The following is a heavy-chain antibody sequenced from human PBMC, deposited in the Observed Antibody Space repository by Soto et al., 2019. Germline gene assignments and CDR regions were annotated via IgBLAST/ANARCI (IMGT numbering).Heavy chain of an antibody. CDR1: GGTFSSYA. J-gene: IGHJ4*02. D-gene: IGHD3-10*01. CDR2: IIPIFGTA. CDR3: ARDLRRGGSVGYYFDY. V-gene: IGHV1-69*01. Sequence: QVQLVQSGAEVKKPGSSVKVSCKASGGTFSSYAISWVRQAPGQGLEWMGGIIPIFGTANYAQKFQGRVTITADESTSTAYMELSSLRSEDTAVYYCARDLRRGGSVGYYFDYWGQGTLVTVSS.